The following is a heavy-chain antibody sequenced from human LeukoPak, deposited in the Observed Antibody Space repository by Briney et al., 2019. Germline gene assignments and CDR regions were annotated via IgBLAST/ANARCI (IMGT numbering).Heavy chain of an antibody. Sequence: AASVKVSCKASGYTFTSYYMHWVRQAPGQGLEWMGIINPSGGSTSYAQKFQGRVTMTRDTSTSTAYMELRSLRSDDTAVYYCARVRMGLMDVWGQGTTVTVSS. D-gene: IGHD2-8*01. V-gene: IGHV1-46*01. CDR3: ARVRMGLMDV. CDR1: GYTFTSYY. CDR2: INPSGGST. J-gene: IGHJ6*02.